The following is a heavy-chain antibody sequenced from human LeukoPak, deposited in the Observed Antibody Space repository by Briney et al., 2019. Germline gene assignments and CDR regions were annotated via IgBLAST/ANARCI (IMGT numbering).Heavy chain of an antibody. CDR3: AKDKEAWGLHYYYMDV. Sequence: PGGSLRLSCAASGFTFSSYSMNWVRQAPGKGLEWVAVISYDGSNKYYADSVKGRFTISRDNSKNTLYLQMNSLRAEDTAVYYCAKDKEAWGLHYYYMDVWGKGTTVTVSS. CDR1: GFTFSSYS. J-gene: IGHJ6*03. D-gene: IGHD3-16*01. V-gene: IGHV3-30*18. CDR2: ISYDGSNK.